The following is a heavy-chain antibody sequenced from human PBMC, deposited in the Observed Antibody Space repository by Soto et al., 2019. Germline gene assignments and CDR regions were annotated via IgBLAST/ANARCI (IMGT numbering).Heavy chain of an antibody. CDR3: AKESLNIAAAGTYYYYYYYMDV. CDR1: GFTFDDYA. D-gene: IGHD6-13*01. J-gene: IGHJ6*03. CDR2: ISWYSGSI. Sequence: EVQLVESGGGLVQPGRSLRLSCAASGFTFDDYAMHWVREAPGKGLEWVSGISWYSGSIGYADSVKGRFTISRDNAKNSLDLQINSRRAEDTALYYCAKESLNIAAAGTYYYYYYYMDVWVKGTTVTVSS. V-gene: IGHV3-9*01.